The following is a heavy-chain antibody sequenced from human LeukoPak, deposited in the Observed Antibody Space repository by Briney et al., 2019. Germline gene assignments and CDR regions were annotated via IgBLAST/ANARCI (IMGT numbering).Heavy chain of an antibody. D-gene: IGHD6-19*01. V-gene: IGHV1-24*01. CDR2: FDPEDGET. J-gene: IGHJ4*02. CDR3: ATDSGAVAGRGYYFDY. CDR1: GYTLTELS. Sequence: GASVKVSCKVSGYTLTELSMHWVRQAPGKRLEWMGGFDPEDGETIYAQKFQGRVTMTEDTSTDTAYMELSSLRSEDTAVYYCATDSGAVAGRGYYFDYWGQGTLVTVSS.